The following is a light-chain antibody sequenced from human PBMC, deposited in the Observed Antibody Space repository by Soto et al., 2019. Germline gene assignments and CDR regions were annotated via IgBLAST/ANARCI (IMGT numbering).Light chain of an antibody. CDR2: GAS. J-gene: IGKJ2*01. Sequence: IVLTQSPGTLSLSPGERATLSCRASQSVSSNYIAWYQKKRGQAPRLLIYGASSRATVIPDRISGSGSGTYFTLTISRQEPEDFAVYFCQQYGRSPPFTFGQGTKVEIK. CDR3: QQYGRSPPFT. V-gene: IGKV3-20*01. CDR1: QSVSSNY.